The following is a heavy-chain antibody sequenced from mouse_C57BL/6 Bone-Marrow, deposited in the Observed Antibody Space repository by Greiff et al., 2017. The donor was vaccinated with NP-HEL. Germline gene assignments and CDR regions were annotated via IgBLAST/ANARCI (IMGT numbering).Heavy chain of an antibody. CDR1: GYAFSSSW. D-gene: IGHD2-2*01. Sequence: QVQLQQSGPELVKPGASVKISCKASGYAFSSSWMNWVKQRPGKGLEWIGRIYPGDGDTNYNGKFKGKATLTADKSSSTAYMQLSSLTSEDSAVYFCARSRKNYGYFYWYFDVWGTGTTVTVSS. CDR3: ARSRKNYGYFYWYFDV. V-gene: IGHV1-82*01. J-gene: IGHJ1*03. CDR2: IYPGDGDT.